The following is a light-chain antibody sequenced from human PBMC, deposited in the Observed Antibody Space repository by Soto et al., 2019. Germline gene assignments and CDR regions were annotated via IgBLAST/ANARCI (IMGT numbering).Light chain of an antibody. CDR1: SSDVGGYNL. CDR3: CSYTPSSTWV. CDR2: EAF. J-gene: IGLJ3*02. V-gene: IGLV2-23*01. Sequence: QSALTQPASVSGSPGQSITISCTATSSDVGGYNLVSWYRQHPDKAPKLLIYEAFKRPSGVSPRFSGSKSGNTASLTISGLQAEDEADYYCCSYTPSSTWVFGGGTKVTVL.